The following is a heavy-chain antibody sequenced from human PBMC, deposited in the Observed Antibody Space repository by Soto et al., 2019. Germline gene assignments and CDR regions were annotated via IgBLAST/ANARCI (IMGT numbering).Heavy chain of an antibody. CDR3: ARDLAKGGGSAGFDY. V-gene: IGHV1-2*02. CDR2: INPKSGGT. Sequence: ASVKVSCKASGYTFTVYYIHWVRQAPGQGLEWMGWINPKSGGTMYPQKFQGRVTMTWDTSISTAYMALTRLRSDDTAVYYCARDLAKGGGSAGFDYWGQGTLVTVSS. CDR1: GYTFTVYY. D-gene: IGHD1-26*01. J-gene: IGHJ4*02.